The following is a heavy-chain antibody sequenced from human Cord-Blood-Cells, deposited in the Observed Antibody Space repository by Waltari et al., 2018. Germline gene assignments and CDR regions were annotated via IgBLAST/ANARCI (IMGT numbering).Heavy chain of an antibody. J-gene: IGHJ4*02. CDR2: INHRGST. CDR1: GGSFSGYY. D-gene: IGHD7-27*01. CDR3: ARGVLGIYDY. V-gene: IGHV4-34*01. Sequence: QVQLQQWGAGLLKPSATLSLTCAVYGGSFSGYYWSWIRQPPGKGLEWIGEINHRGSTNYNPALKSRVTISVDTSKNQFFLKLSSVTAADTAVDYCARGVLGIYDYWGQGTLVTVSS.